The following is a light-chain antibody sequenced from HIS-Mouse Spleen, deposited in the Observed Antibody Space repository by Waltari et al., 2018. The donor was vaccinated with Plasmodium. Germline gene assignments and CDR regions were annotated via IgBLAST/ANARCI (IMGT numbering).Light chain of an antibody. J-gene: IGLJ3*02. CDR1: ALPKKY. V-gene: IGLV3-10*01. Sequence: SYELTQPPSVSVSPGQTARITCSGDALPKKYAYWYQQKSGQAHVLVIYEDSKRPSGSPESFSGASSGTMATLTISGAQVEDEADYYCYSTDSSGNHRVFGGGTKLTVL. CDR2: EDS. CDR3: YSTDSSGNHRV.